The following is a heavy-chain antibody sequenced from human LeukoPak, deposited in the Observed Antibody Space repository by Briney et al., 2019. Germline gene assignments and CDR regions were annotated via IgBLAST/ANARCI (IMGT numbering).Heavy chain of an antibody. J-gene: IGHJ5*02. D-gene: IGHD1-7*01. CDR2: INHSGST. Sequence: SETLSLTCAVYGGSFSGYYWSWIRRPPGKGLEWIGEINHSGSTNYNPSLKSRVTISVDTSKNQFSLKLSSVTAADTAVYYCARSPENSGPWGQGTLVTVSS. CDR3: ARSPENSGP. CDR1: GGSFSGYY. V-gene: IGHV4-34*01.